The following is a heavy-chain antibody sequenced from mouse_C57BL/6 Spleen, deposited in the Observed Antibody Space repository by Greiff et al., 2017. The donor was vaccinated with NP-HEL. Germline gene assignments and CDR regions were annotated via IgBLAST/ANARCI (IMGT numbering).Heavy chain of an antibody. Sequence: VQLQQSGPGLVQPSQSLSITCTVSGFSLTSYGVHWVRQSPGKGLEWLGVIWRGGSTDYNAAFMSRLSITKDNSKSQVFFKMNSLQADDTAIYYCAKKAHDGSRGAMDYWGQGTSGTVSS. CDR2: IWRGGST. V-gene: IGHV2-5*01. CDR3: AKKAHDGSRGAMDY. CDR1: GFSLTSYG. D-gene: IGHD2-3*01. J-gene: IGHJ4*01.